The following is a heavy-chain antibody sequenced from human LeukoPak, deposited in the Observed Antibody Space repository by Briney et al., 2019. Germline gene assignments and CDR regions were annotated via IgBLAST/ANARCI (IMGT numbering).Heavy chain of an antibody. V-gene: IGHV1-2*02. Sequence: ASVKVSCKASGYIFTGYYVHWVRQAPGQGLEWMGWINPNSGGTNYAQKFQGRVTMTRDTSISTAYMELSRLRSDDTAVYYCARDVEVRGDIFDYWGQGTLVTVSS. CDR1: GYIFTGYY. CDR2: INPNSGGT. J-gene: IGHJ4*02. D-gene: IGHD3-10*01. CDR3: ARDVEVRGDIFDY.